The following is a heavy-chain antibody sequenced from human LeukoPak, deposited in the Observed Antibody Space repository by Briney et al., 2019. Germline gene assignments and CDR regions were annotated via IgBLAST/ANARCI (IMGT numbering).Heavy chain of an antibody. CDR1: GGSISSSGYY. D-gene: IGHD6-19*01. V-gene: IGHV4-31*03. J-gene: IGHJ3*02. CDR3: ASRGRYSSGWRLDAFDI. CDR2: IYYSGST. Sequence: KPSETLSLTCTVSGGSISSSGYYWSWIRQHPGKGLEWIGYIYYSGSTYYNPSLKSRVTISVDTSKNQFSLKLSSVTAADTAVYYCASRGRYSSGWRLDAFDIWGQGTMVTVSS.